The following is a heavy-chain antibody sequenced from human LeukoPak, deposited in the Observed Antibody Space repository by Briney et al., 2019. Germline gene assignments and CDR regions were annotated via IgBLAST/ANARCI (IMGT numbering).Heavy chain of an antibody. CDR2: ISAYNGNT. J-gene: IGHJ4*02. D-gene: IGHD3-10*01. Sequence: ASVKVSCKASGYTFTSYGISWVRQAPGQGLEWMGWISAYNGNTNYAQKLQGRVTMATDTPTSTAYMELRSLRSDDTAVYYCARGSPVSLFWFGDHSTPLDYWGQGTLVTVSS. CDR3: ARGSPVSLFWFGDHSTPLDY. CDR1: GYTFTSYG. V-gene: IGHV1-18*01.